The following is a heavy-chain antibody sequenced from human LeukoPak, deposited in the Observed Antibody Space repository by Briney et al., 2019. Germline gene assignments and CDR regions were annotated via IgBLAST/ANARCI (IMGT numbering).Heavy chain of an antibody. J-gene: IGHJ4*02. CDR2: ISYDGSNK. Sequence: PGGSLRLSCAASGFTFSSYAMHWVRQAPGKGLEWAAVISYDGSNKKYADSVKGRFTISRVNSQKTLYLQMNSLRAEDAAVYYCARGAARMVEMGTMISFEYWGQGTLVTVSS. CDR3: ARGAARMVEMGTMISFEY. CDR1: GFTFSSYA. V-gene: IGHV3-30*04. D-gene: IGHD5-24*01.